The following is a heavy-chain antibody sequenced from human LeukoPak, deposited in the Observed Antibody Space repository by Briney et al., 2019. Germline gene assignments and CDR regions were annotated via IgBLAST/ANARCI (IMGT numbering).Heavy chain of an antibody. V-gene: IGHV4-59*01. J-gene: IGHJ5*02. Sequence: PSETLSLTCTVSGGSISSYYWSWIRQPPGKGLEWIGYIYYSGSTNYNPSLKSRVTISVDTSKNQFSLKLSSVPAADTAVYYCARDRYGDLNWFDPWGQGTLVTVSS. CDR1: GGSISSYY. CDR2: IYYSGST. CDR3: ARDRYGDLNWFDP. D-gene: IGHD4-17*01.